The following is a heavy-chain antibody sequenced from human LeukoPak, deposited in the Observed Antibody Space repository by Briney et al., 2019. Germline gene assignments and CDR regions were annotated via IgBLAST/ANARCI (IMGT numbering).Heavy chain of an antibody. J-gene: IGHJ4*02. CDR2: IYYGGST. Sequence: SETLSLTCSVSGGSITSYYWSWIRQPPGMGLEWIGYIYYGGSTNYNPSLKSRVTISVDTSKNQFSLKLSSVTAADTAVYYCARHGVAVARRLDFWGQGTLVTVSS. D-gene: IGHD6-19*01. V-gene: IGHV4-59*08. CDR3: ARHGVAVARRLDF. CDR1: GGSITSYY.